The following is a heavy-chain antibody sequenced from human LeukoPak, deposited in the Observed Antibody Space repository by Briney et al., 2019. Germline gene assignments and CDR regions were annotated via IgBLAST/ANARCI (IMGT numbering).Heavy chain of an antibody. D-gene: IGHD1-26*01. CDR2: IKQDGSEK. Sequence: PGGSLRLSCAASGFTLSSYWMSWVRQAPGKGLEWVASIKQDGSEKYYGDSVKGRFIISRDNAKNSLYLQMNSLRVEDTAVYYCAGGSGSYRTWGQGTLVTVSS. CDR1: GFTLSSYW. CDR3: AGGSGSYRT. J-gene: IGHJ5*02. V-gene: IGHV3-7*01.